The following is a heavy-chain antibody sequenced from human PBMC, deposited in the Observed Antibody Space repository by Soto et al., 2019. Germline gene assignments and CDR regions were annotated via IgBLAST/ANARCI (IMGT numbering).Heavy chain of an antibody. CDR3: ARQREDIVVVVAATTPINWFDP. J-gene: IGHJ5*02. D-gene: IGHD2-15*01. V-gene: IGHV4-39*01. Sequence: SETLSLTCAVYGGSFSGYYWGWIRQPPGKGLEWIGSIYYSGSTYYNPSLKSRVTISVDTSKNQFSLKLSSVTAADTAVYYCARQREDIVVVVAATTPINWFDPWGQGTLVTVSS. CDR1: GGSFSGYY. CDR2: IYYSGST.